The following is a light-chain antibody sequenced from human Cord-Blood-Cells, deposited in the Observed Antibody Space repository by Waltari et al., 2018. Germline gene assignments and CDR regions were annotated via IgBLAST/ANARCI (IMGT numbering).Light chain of an antibody. CDR3: QQYGSSPPT. CDR1: QSFSNSS. Sequence: EIVLTQSPGTLSLSPGERATISCRASQSFSNSSLAWYQQKPGQAPRLRIYGASSRATGIPDRFSGSGSGTDFTLTISRLEPEDFAVYYCQQYGSSPPTFGQGTKVEIK. J-gene: IGKJ1*01. CDR2: GAS. V-gene: IGKV3-20*01.